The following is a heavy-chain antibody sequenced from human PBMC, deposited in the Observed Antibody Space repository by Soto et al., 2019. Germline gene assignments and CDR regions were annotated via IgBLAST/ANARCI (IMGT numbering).Heavy chain of an antibody. Sequence: QVQLVQSGAEVKRPGASVRVSCKASGFTFITYGINWVRQAPGQGLEWMGWISPYNGNTNYAQKFQGRVTMTTDTSTSTAYMELRSLRSDDTAVYYCARGPPLPTERLDYWGQGTLVTVSS. CDR1: GFTFITYG. J-gene: IGHJ4*02. V-gene: IGHV1-18*01. CDR2: ISPYNGNT. CDR3: ARGPPLPTERLDY.